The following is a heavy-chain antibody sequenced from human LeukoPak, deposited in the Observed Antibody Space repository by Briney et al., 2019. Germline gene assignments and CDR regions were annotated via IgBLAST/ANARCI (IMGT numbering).Heavy chain of an antibody. V-gene: IGHV1-46*01. Sequence: ASVKVSCKASGYSFTSHYMHWVRQAPGQGLEWMGIINPSGGSTSYAQKFQGRVTMTRDTSTSTVYMELSSLRSEDTAVYYCARGPLAQHVDIVATIFLWGQGTLVTVSS. CDR2: INPSGGST. D-gene: IGHD5-12*01. CDR3: ARGPLAQHVDIVATIFL. J-gene: IGHJ4*02. CDR1: GYSFTSHY.